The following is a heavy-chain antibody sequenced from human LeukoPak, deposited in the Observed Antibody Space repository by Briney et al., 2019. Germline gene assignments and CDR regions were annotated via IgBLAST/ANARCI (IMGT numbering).Heavy chain of an antibody. CDR2: ISYDGSNK. CDR1: GFTFSSYG. D-gene: IGHD6-13*01. CDR3: AKTKEQQLLLDYFDN. Sequence: PSGSLRLSCAASGFTFSSYGMHWVRQAPGKGLEWVAVISYDGSNKYYADSVKGRFTISRDNSKNTLYLHMNSLRAEDTAVYYCAKTKEQQLLLDYFDNWGQGTLATVSS. J-gene: IGHJ4*02. V-gene: IGHV3-30*18.